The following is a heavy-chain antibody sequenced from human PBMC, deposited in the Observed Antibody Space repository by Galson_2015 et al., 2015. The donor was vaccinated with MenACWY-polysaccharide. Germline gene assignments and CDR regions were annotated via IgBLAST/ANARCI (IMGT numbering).Heavy chain of an antibody. D-gene: IGHD1-14*01. Sequence: SETLSLTCTVSNGSITSYYWSWIRQPAGKGLEWIGRIHASGSTPYNPSFRSRVTMSVDMSKNQFSLRLTSVTAADTAVYYCARRNLGNWYFDLWGRGTLVTVSS. V-gene: IGHV4-4*07. CDR3: ARRNLGNWYFDL. J-gene: IGHJ2*01. CDR2: IHASGST. CDR1: NGSITSYY.